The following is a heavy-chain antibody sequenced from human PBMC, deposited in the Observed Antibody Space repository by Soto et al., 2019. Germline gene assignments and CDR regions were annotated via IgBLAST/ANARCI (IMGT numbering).Heavy chain of an antibody. V-gene: IGHV3-66*01. CDR2: IHNGGTT. CDR1: GLTVSSNY. Sequence: EVQLVESGGGLVQPGGSLRLSCAASGLTVSSNYMNWVRQAPGKGLEWVSIIHNGGTTYYADSVKGRFTISRDNSKNTLYLQMNSLRAEDTAVYYCARDSYSTYWGQGTLVTVSP. CDR3: ARDSYSTY. J-gene: IGHJ4*02. D-gene: IGHD5-18*01.